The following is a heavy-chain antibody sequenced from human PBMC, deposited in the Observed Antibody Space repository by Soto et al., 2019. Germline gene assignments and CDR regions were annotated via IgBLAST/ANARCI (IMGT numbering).Heavy chain of an antibody. CDR2: INAGNGNT. D-gene: IGHD2-2*01. V-gene: IGHV1-3*01. J-gene: IGHJ5*02. Sequence: ASVKVSCKASGYTFTSYAMHWVRQAPGQRLAWMGWINAGNGNTKYSQKFQGRVTITRDTSASTAYMELSSLSSEDTDFYYCAGDRMAVVPSAISWFDPWGQGTLVTVSS. CDR1: GYTFTSYA. CDR3: AGDRMAVVPSAISWFDP.